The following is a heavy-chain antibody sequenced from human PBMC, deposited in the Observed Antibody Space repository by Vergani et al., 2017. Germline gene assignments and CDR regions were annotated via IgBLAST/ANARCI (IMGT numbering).Heavy chain of an antibody. J-gene: IGHJ4*02. CDR2: MNPNSGNT. Sequence: QVQLVQSGAEVKKPGASVKVSCKASGYTFTSYDINWVRQATGQGLEWMGWMNPNSGNTGYAQKFQGRVTMTRNTSIGTAYMELSSLRSEDTAVYYCARTISSYYYDSSGYDDYWGQGTLVTVSS. D-gene: IGHD3-22*01. CDR1: GYTFTSYD. V-gene: IGHV1-8*01. CDR3: ARTISSYYYDSSGYDDY.